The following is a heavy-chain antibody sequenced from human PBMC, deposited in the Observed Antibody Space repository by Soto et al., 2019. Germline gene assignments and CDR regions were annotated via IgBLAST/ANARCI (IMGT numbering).Heavy chain of an antibody. J-gene: IGHJ4*02. D-gene: IGHD3-3*01. V-gene: IGHV3-74*01. CDR3: AGGGSGYYTL. CDR1: GFTFSSSW. Sequence: EVQLVESGGGLVQPGGSLRLSCAASGFTFSSSWMHWVRQSPGGGLVWVSRIKPDGTYTTYADSVKGRFTISRDNAKNTLPLRMNSLTAEDTAVYYCAGGGSGYYTLWGQGTLFTVSS. CDR2: IKPDGTYT.